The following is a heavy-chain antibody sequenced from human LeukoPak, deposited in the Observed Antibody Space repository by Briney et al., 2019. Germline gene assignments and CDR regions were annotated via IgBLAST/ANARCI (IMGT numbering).Heavy chain of an antibody. CDR3: ARGGDYYDSSGYYRPVSDAFDI. J-gene: IGHJ3*02. CDR1: GYTFTSYY. V-gene: IGHV1-46*01. CDR2: INPSGGST. Sequence: ASVKVSCKASGYTFTSYYMHWVRQAPGQGLEWMGIINPSGGSTSYAQKFQGRVTMTRDTSTSTVYMELSSLRSEDTAVYYCARGGDYYDSSGYYRPVSDAFDIWGQGTMVTVSS. D-gene: IGHD3-22*01.